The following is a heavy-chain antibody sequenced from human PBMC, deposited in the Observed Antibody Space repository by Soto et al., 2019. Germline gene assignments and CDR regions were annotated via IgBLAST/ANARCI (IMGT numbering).Heavy chain of an antibody. CDR2: IYYSGGT. D-gene: IGHD5-18*01. CDR1: GGSISSYY. J-gene: IGHJ4*02. Sequence: PSETLSLTCTVSGGSISSYYWSWIRQPPGKELQYIGYIYYSGGTNYNPSLKSRVTISDDTSTNQFSLTLSSVTAADTAVYYCARRYGSCFDYWGQGTLVTVSS. CDR3: ARRYGSCFDY. V-gene: IGHV4-59*08.